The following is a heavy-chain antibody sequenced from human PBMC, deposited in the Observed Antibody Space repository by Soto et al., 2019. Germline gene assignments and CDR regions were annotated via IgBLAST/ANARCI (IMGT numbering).Heavy chain of an antibody. D-gene: IGHD1-26*01. CDR1: GFTFSSYS. CDR2: ISSGSSTI. V-gene: IGHV3-48*02. CDR3: ARDLYSGSYFNWFDP. J-gene: IGHJ5*02. Sequence: GGSLRLSCAASGFTFSSYSMNWVRQAPGKGLEWVSYISSGSSTIYYADSVKGRFTISRDNAKNSLYLQMNSLRDEDTAVYYCARDLYSGSYFNWFDPWGQGTLVTVSS.